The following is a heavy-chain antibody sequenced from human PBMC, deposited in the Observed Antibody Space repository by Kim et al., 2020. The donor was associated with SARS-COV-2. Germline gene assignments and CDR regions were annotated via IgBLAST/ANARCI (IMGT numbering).Heavy chain of an antibody. D-gene: IGHD3-10*01. CDR3: ARDQGDYYGSGSYSYYFDY. J-gene: IGHJ4*02. V-gene: IGHV3-30*07. Sequence: GRFTISRDNSKNTLYLQMNSLRAEDTAVYYCARDQGDYYGSGSYSYYFDYWGQGTLVTVSS.